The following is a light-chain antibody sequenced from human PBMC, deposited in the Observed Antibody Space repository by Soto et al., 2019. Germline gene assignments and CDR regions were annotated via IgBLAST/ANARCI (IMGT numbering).Light chain of an antibody. Sequence: EIVLTQSPGTLSLSPGERATLSCRASQSVSSNYLSWYQQKPGQAPRLLIYGASNRATGIPDRFSGGGSGTDFTLTISRLEPEDFAVYYCQRYGSSPPYTFGQGTRLEI. V-gene: IGKV3-20*01. J-gene: IGKJ2*01. CDR1: QSVSSNY. CDR3: QRYGSSPPYT. CDR2: GAS.